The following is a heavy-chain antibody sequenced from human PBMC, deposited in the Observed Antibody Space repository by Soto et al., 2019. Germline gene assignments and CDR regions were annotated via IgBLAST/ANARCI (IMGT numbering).Heavy chain of an antibody. CDR1: GFTCSSYD. CDR3: AKATATGGGAFDI. J-gene: IGHJ3*02. V-gene: IGHV3-23*01. CDR2: VLVAGST. D-gene: IGHD2-8*02. Sequence: GSLRLSCAASGFTCSSYDMSWVRQAPGKGLEWVSTVLVAGSTHYPDSVKGRFTISRDNSKNTLFLQMNSLTAGDTAVYYCAKATATGGGAFDICGQGTMVTVSS.